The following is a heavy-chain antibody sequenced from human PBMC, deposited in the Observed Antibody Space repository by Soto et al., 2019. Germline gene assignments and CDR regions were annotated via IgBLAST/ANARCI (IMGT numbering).Heavy chain of an antibody. D-gene: IGHD3-10*01. CDR1: GGSISSGDYY. Sequence: SETLSLTCTVSGGSISSGDYYWSWLRQPPGKGLEWIGYIYYSGSTNYNPSLKSRVTISVDTSKNQFSLKLSSVTAADTAVYYCARDSITMVRGVIRGLDYYYYGMDVWGQGTTVTVS. CDR2: IYYSGST. V-gene: IGHV4-61*08. CDR3: ARDSITMVRGVIRGLDYYYYGMDV. J-gene: IGHJ6*02.